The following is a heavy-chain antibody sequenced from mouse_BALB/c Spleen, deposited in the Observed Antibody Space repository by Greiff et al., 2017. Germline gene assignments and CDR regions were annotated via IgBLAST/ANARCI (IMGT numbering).Heavy chain of an antibody. V-gene: IGHV1-54*01. D-gene: IGHD2-1*01. CDR1: GYAFTNYL. CDR2: INPGSGGT. CDR3: ARELYGNYAMDY. J-gene: IGHJ4*01. Sequence: VQLQQSGAELVRPGTSVKVSCKASGYAFTNYLIEWVKQRPGQGLEWIGVINPGSGGTNYNEKFKGKATLTADKSSSTAYMQLSSLTSDDSAVYFCARELYGNYAMDYWGQGTSVTVSS.